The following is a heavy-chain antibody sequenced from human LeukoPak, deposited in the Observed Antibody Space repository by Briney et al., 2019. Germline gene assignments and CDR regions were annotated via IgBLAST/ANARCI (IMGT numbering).Heavy chain of an antibody. J-gene: IGHJ4*02. CDR2: ISDTGGST. D-gene: IGHD5/OR15-5a*01. Sequence: GGSLRLSCAASGFTFGNHAISWIPQAPGKGLEWVSAISDTGGSTYYADSVKGRFTISRDNSKNTLYLQMDSLRAEDTAVYYCARVRDVYGQFDYWGQGTLVTVSS. CDR3: ARVRDVYGQFDY. V-gene: IGHV3-23*01. CDR1: GFTFGNHA.